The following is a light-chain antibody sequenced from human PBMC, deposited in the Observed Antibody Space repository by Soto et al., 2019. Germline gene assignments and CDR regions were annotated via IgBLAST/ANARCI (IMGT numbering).Light chain of an antibody. CDR2: SNN. CDR3: AAWDDSLNSVV. CDR1: SSNIGSNT. Sequence: QFVLTQPTSASGTPGQRVTISCSGSSSNIGSNTVNWYQQLPGTAPKLLIYSNNQRPSGVPDRFSGSKSGTSASLAISGLQSEDEADYYCAAWDDSLNSVVFGGGTKLTVL. V-gene: IGLV1-44*01. J-gene: IGLJ2*01.